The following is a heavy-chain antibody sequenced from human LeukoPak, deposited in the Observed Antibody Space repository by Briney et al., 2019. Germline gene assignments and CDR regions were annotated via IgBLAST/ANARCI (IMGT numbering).Heavy chain of an antibody. V-gene: IGHV4-34*01. CDR2: INHSGST. CDR3: ARESITMVRGALDY. CDR1: GGSFSGYY. J-gene: IGHJ4*02. D-gene: IGHD3-10*01. Sequence: SETLSLTCAVYGGSFSGYYWSWIRQPPGKGLEWIGEINHSGSTNYNPSLKSRVTISVDTSKNQFSLKLSSVTAADTAVYYCARESITMVRGALDYWGQGTLVTVSS.